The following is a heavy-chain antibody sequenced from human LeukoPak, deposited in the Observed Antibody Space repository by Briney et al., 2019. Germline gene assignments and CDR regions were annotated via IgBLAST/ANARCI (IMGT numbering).Heavy chain of an antibody. Sequence: PSQTLSLTCTVSGGSISSSSYYRGWIRQPPRKRLEWIEGVYYTGGTYYDPSLKSRVTISVDTSKNQSSLKLSSVTAADTAVYYCATPFDYGSNPWFYFDLWGRGTLVTVSS. D-gene: IGHD4-23*01. CDR1: GGSISSSSYY. V-gene: IGHV4-39*01. CDR3: ATPFDYGSNPWFYFDL. J-gene: IGHJ2*01. CDR2: VYYTGGT.